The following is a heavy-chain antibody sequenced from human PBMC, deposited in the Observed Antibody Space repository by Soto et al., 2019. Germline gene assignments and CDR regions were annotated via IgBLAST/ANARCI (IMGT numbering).Heavy chain of an antibody. CDR3: AKEGDLIGYNYGSCFDY. CDR2: ITGSGTST. CDR1: GFTLSSYS. J-gene: IGHJ4*02. V-gene: IGHV3-23*01. D-gene: IGHD5-18*01. Sequence: GGSLRLSCAASGFTLSSYSMNWVRQAPGKGLEWVSAITGSGTSTYYADSVKGRFTISRDNSKNTLSLQVNSLGAEDTAVYYCAKEGDLIGYNYGSCFDYWGQGTLVTVSS.